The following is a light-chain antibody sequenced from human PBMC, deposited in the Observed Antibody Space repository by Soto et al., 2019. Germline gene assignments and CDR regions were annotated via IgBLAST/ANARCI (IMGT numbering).Light chain of an antibody. CDR3: QQYYHSPRT. J-gene: IGKJ1*01. Sequence: EIVLTQSPGTRSLSPGERATISCRASQRVSSRYFAWFQQRPGQVPRLLIFGSSSRAPGIPDRFSGSGSGTAFTLTISRLEPGDFGVYYCQQYYHSPRTFGQGSKVEIK. V-gene: IGKV3-20*01. CDR2: GSS. CDR1: QRVSSRY.